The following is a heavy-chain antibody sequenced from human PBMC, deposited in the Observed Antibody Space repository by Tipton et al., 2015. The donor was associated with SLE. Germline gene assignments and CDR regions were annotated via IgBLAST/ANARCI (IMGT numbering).Heavy chain of an antibody. CDR2: ISYDGSNK. CDR1: GFTFSSYA. Sequence: QLVQSGGGVVQPGRSLRLSCAASGFTFSSYAMHWVRQAPGKGLEWVAVISYDGSNKYYADSVKGRFTISRDNSKNTLYLQMNGLRAEDTAVYYCARVQLCFDYWGQGTLVTVSS. D-gene: IGHD5-18*01. J-gene: IGHJ4*02. CDR3: ARVQLCFDY. V-gene: IGHV3-30*04.